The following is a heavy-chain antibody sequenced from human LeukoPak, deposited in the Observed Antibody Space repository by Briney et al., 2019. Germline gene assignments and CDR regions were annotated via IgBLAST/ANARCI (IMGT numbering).Heavy chain of an antibody. CDR1: GYTFTSYY. V-gene: IGHV1-3*01. Sequence: ASVKVSCKASGYTFTSYYMHWVRQAPGQRLEWMGWINAGNGDTKYSQKFQGRVTITRDTSASIAYMEVSSLRSEDTAVYYCARVYCSSTSCHYYFDYWGQGTLVTVSS. CDR3: ARVYCSSTSCHYYFDY. J-gene: IGHJ4*02. CDR2: INAGNGDT. D-gene: IGHD2-2*01.